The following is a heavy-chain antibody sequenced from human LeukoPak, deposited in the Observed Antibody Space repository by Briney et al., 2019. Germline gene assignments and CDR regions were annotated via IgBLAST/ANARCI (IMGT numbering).Heavy chain of an antibody. Sequence: GGSLRLSCAASGFTFSNYAVTWVRQAPGKGLEWVSAITGSGCSTYYADSVKGRFTISRDNSRNTLYLQMNSLRAEDTALYYCAKDRVVAATNWYFDLWGRGTLVSVSS. CDR3: AKDRVVAATNWYFDL. D-gene: IGHD2-15*01. V-gene: IGHV3-23*01. J-gene: IGHJ2*01. CDR1: GFTFSNYA. CDR2: ITGSGCST.